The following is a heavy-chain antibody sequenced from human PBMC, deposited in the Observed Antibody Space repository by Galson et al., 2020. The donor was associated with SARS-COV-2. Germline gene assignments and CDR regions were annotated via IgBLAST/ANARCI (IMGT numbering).Heavy chain of an antibody. D-gene: IGHD3-22*01. CDR2: IRRNAYGGAT. V-gene: IGHV3-49*04. Sequence: GESLKISCIGSGFTFGDSAMSWVRQAPGTGLEWVGFIRRNAYGGATQYAASVKGRFTISRDDSKSIAYLQMNSLKTEDTAVYYCTGTYYIDSSGDGPGDYWGQGTLVTVSS. CDR3: TGTYYIDSSGDGPGDY. J-gene: IGHJ4*02. CDR1: GFTFGDSA.